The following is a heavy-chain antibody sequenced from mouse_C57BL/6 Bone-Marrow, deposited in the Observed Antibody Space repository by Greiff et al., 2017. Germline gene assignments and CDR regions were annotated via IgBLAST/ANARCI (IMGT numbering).Heavy chain of an antibody. V-gene: IGHV1-81*01. D-gene: IGHD1-1*01. Sequence: VQLQQSGAGLARPGASVKLSCKASGYTFTSYGISWVKQRTGQGLEWIGEIYPRSGNTYYNEKFKGKATLTADKSSSPPYMELRIQTSKDAAVDFCAVVATRWDFDVWGTGTTVTVSS. CDR3: AVVATRWDFDV. CDR2: IYPRSGNT. J-gene: IGHJ1*03. CDR1: GYTFTSYG.